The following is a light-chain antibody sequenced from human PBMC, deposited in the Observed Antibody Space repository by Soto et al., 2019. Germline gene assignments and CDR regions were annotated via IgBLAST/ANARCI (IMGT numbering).Light chain of an antibody. CDR3: QLYGRSTLYT. Sequence: EIVLTQSPGTLSLSPGERATLSCRASQSVSSSSLAWYQQKPGQAPRLLIYGASSRATGIPDRFSGSGSGTEFTLTISRLEPEDVAVYYCQLYGRSTLYTFGQGTRLEIK. J-gene: IGKJ2*01. V-gene: IGKV3-20*01. CDR1: QSVSSSS. CDR2: GAS.